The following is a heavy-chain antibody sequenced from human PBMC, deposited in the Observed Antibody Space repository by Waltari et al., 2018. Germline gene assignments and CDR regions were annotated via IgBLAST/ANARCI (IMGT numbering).Heavy chain of an antibody. D-gene: IGHD2-15*01. CDR3: ARVAVVTEFAFDY. CDR2: ISYDGSNK. Sequence: QVQLVESGGGVVQPGRSLRLSCAASGFTFSSYAMHWVRQGPGKGLEWVAVISYDGSNKYYADSVKGRFTISRDNSKNTLYLQMNSLRAEDTAVYYCARVAVVTEFAFDYWGQGTLVTVSS. V-gene: IGHV3-30*01. J-gene: IGHJ4*02. CDR1: GFTFSSYA.